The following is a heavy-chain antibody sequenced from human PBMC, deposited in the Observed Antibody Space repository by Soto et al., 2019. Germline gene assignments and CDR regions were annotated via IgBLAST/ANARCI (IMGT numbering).Heavy chain of an antibody. J-gene: IGHJ4*02. CDR2: INSVNDHT. CDR1: GYSFSTHA. CDR3: ARNILGGTTDY. V-gene: IGHV1-3*01. Sequence: GASVKVSCKASGYSFSTHAMHCVRPAPGQGLEWVGWINSVNDHTIYSEKFQGRVTITSDTSATTAYMELSSLTSEDTAIYYCARNILGGTTDYWGQRTLVTVSS. D-gene: IGHD1-7*01.